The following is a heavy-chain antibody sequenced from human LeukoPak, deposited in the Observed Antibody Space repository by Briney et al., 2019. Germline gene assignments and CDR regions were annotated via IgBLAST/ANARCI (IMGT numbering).Heavy chain of an antibody. Sequence: SVKVSCKASGGTFSSYSITWVRQAPGQGLEWMGGIMPLFSTASYTQQFQGRVTITTDESTSTAYMELSSLRFEDTAMYYCARVDRYHYYLDVWGKGTTVTVSS. J-gene: IGHJ6*03. CDR1: GGTFSSYS. CDR3: ARVDRYHYYLDV. CDR2: IMPLFSTA. V-gene: IGHV1-69*05.